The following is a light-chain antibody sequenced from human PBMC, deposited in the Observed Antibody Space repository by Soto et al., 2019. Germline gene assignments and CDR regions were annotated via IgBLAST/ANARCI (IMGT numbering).Light chain of an antibody. CDR2: EVS. J-gene: IGLJ2*01. Sequence: QSVLTQPASVSGSPGQSITISCTGTSSDVGSYNLVSWYQQHPGKAPKLMISEVSKRPSGVSNRFSGSKSGNTASLTISGLQAEDEADYYCCSYAGGSTLVFGGGTKVTVL. V-gene: IGLV2-23*02. CDR3: CSYAGGSTLV. CDR1: SSDVGSYNL.